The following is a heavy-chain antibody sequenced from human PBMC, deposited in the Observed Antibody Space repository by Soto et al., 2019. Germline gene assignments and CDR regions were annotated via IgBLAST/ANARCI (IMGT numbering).Heavy chain of an antibody. CDR3: ARDKAVAGTELFDY. Sequence: SETLSLTCTVSGGSISSYYWSWIRQPPGKGLEWIGYIYYSGSTNYNPSLKSRVTISVDTSKNQFSLKLSSVTAADTAVYYCARDKAVAGTELFDYWRQRTLVTVSS. CDR1: GGSISSYY. CDR2: IYYSGST. J-gene: IGHJ4*02. V-gene: IGHV4-59*01. D-gene: IGHD6-19*01.